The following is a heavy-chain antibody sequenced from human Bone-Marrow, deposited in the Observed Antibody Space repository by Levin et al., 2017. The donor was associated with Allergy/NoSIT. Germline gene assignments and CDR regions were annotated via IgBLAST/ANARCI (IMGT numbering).Heavy chain of an antibody. J-gene: IGHJ6*02. V-gene: IGHV3-73*01. D-gene: IGHD6-19*01. CDR2: IRSKANSYAT. CDR3: TRPKGIAVAGTPEDDYDGMDG. Sequence: GESLKISCAASGFTFSGSAMHWVRQASGKGLEWVGRIRSKANSYATAYAASVKGRFTISRDDSKNTAYLQMNSLKTEDTAVYYCTRPKGIAVAGTPEDDYDGMDGWGQGTTVTVSS. CDR1: GFTFSGSA.